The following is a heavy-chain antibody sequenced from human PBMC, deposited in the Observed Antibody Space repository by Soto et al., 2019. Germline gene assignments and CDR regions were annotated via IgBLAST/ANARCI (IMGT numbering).Heavy chain of an antibody. CDR3: ARAVAVPASCDY. J-gene: IGHJ4*02. Sequence: QVQLVQSGAEEKKPGASVKVSCKASGYSFTSYAMHWVRQAPGQRLEWMGWINAGNGNTKYSQKFQGRVTITRDTCASTAYMDLSSLRSEGTAMYYCARAVAVPASCDYWGQGTLVTVSS. V-gene: IGHV1-3*05. D-gene: IGHD6-19*01. CDR1: GYSFTSYA. CDR2: INAGNGNT.